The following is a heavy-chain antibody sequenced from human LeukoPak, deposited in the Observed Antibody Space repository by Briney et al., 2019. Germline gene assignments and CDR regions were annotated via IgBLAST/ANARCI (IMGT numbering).Heavy chain of an antibody. CDR2: IYYSGST. J-gene: IGHJ4*02. Sequence: SETLSLTCTVSGGSISSSSYYWGWIRQPPGKGLEWIGYIYYSGSTYYNPSLKSRVTISVDTSKNQFSLKLSSVTAADTAVYYCARGSGSYYKQNYYFDYWGQGTLVTVSS. D-gene: IGHD3-10*01. CDR1: GGSISSSSYY. V-gene: IGHV4-31*03. CDR3: ARGSGSYYKQNYYFDY.